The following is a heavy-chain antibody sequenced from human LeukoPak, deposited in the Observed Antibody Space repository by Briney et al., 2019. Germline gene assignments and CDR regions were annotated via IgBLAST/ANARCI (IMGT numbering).Heavy chain of an antibody. J-gene: IGHJ4*02. CDR2: IYSGGST. CDR3: AREVGYSSGWYLDH. Sequence: PGGSLRLSCAASGFTVSSNYMTWVRQAPGKGLEWVSVIYSGGSTYYADSVKGRFTISRDNSKNTLYLQMNSLRAEDTAVYYCAREVGYSSGWYLDHWGQGTLATVSS. D-gene: IGHD6-19*01. CDR1: GFTVSSNY. V-gene: IGHV3-53*01.